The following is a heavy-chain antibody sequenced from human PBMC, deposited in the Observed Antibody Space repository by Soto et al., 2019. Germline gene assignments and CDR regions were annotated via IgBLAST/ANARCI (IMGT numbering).Heavy chain of an antibody. CDR2: IYYSGST. D-gene: IGHD3-10*01. Sequence: TETLSLTCTGSGVSISSSSYYWGCIRQPPGKGLEWIGSIYYSGSTYYNPSLKSRVTIYVDTSKNQFSLKLSSVTAADTAVYYCATDYYYGSGSFGYWGQGTLVTVSS. J-gene: IGHJ4*02. V-gene: IGHV4-39*01. CDR3: ATDYYYGSGSFGY. CDR1: GVSISSSSYY.